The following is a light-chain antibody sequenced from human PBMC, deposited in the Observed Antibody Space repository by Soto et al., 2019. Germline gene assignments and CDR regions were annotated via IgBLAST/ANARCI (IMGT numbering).Light chain of an antibody. CDR2: ATS. J-gene: IGKJ4*01. V-gene: IGKV1-6*01. CDR1: QGIRND. Sequence: IQMTQSPPSLSSSVGDIFTITCRASQGIRNDLGWYQQKPGKAPNLLIYATSSIQGGVPSRFSGSGSGTDFTLTISSLQPEDFATYYCLQDNSYPLTFGGGTKVDI. CDR3: LQDNSYPLT.